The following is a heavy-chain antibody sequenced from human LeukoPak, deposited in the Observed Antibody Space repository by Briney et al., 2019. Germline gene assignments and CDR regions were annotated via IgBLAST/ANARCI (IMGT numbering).Heavy chain of an antibody. Sequence: SETLSLTCSVSSDSFSSFYWNWIRQPPGKGLEWVGRIYNNGSTNYNPSLKSRVTISLDTSKNQFSLKLSSVTAADTAVYYCATSRAELWGRGTLVTVSS. V-gene: IGHV4-59*08. D-gene: IGHD2-2*01. J-gene: IGHJ2*01. CDR1: SDSFSSFY. CDR2: IYNNGST. CDR3: ATSRAEL.